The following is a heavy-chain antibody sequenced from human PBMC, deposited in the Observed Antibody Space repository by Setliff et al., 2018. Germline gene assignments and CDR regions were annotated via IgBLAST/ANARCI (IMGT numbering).Heavy chain of an antibody. Sequence: GESLKISCRGSGYTFSDYWIGWVRRMPGKGLEWMGIIYPGDSDTRYSPSFQGQVTISADKSISTAYLQWSSLKASDTAMYYCARVEEYCSGGTCYSFDYWGQGTLVTVSS. CDR1: GYTFSDYW. CDR2: IYPGDSDT. J-gene: IGHJ4*02. V-gene: IGHV5-51*01. D-gene: IGHD2-15*01. CDR3: ARVEEYCSGGTCYSFDY.